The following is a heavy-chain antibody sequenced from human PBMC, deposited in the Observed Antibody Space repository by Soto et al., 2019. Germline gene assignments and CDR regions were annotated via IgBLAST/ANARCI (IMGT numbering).Heavy chain of an antibody. V-gene: IGHV4-34*01. CDR2: INHSGST. CDR3: ARGGKGYSYGKDY. Sequence: SETLSLTCAVYGGSFSGYYWSWIRRPPGKGLEWIGEINHSGSTNYNPSLKSRVTISVDTSKNQFSLKLSSVTAADTAVYYCARGGKGYSYGKDYWGQGTLVTVSS. J-gene: IGHJ4*02. D-gene: IGHD5-18*01. CDR1: GGSFSGYY.